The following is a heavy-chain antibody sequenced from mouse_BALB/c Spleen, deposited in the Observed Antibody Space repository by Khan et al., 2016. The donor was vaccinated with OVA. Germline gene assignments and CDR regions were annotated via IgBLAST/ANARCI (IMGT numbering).Heavy chain of an antibody. V-gene: IGHV3-2*02. CDR2: INYSGST. CDR1: GYSNTSDYA. D-gene: IGHD2-3*01. CDR3: ARDGSRYNYAMDY. J-gene: IGHJ4*01. Sequence: EVKLLESGPGLVNPSQSLSLTCTVTGYSNTSDYAWNWIRQFPGNKLEWMGYINYSGSTNYNPALKSRISITRDTSKNQFFLQLNSVTTEDTATYYCARDGSRYNYAMDYWGQGTSVTVSS.